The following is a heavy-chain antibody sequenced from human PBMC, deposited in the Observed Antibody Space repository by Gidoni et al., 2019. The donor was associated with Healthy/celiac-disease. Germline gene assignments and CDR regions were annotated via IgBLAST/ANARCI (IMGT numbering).Heavy chain of an antibody. D-gene: IGHD4-17*01. CDR2: ISSSSSYT. J-gene: IGHJ5*02. CDR3: ARDSLYGDNNWFDP. Sequence: QVQLVESGGGLVKPGGSLRLSCAASGFTFSDYYMSWIRQAPGQGLEWVSYISSSSSYTNYADSVKGRFTISRDNAKNSLYLQMNSLRAEDTAVYYCARDSLYGDNNWFDPWGQGTLVSVSS. V-gene: IGHV3-11*06. CDR1: GFTFSDYY.